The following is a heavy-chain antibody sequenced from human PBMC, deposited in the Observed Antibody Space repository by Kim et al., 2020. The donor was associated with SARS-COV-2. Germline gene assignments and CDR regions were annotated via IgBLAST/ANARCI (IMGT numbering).Heavy chain of an antibody. CDR1: GFIFDDFG. Sequence: GGSLRLSCAASGFIFDDFGMSWVRQVPGKGLEWVSGISWSGRSTGYADSVKGRFTISRDNAKNSLYLRMNDLRAEDTAFYHCARVAGSSNFYDAPPYYFDYWGQGTLVTVSS. D-gene: IGHD5-12*01. CDR3: ARVAGSSNFYDAPPYYFDY. V-gene: IGHV3-20*01. CDR2: ISWSGRST. J-gene: IGHJ4*02.